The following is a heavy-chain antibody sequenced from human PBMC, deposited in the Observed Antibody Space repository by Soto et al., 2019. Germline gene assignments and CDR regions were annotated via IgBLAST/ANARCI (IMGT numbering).Heavy chain of an antibody. CDR1: GFTFSNYP. CDR3: AKRDYGDYGARD. J-gene: IGHJ4*02. Sequence: EVQLLESGGGLVQPGGSLRLSCAASGFTFSNYPMSWVLQAPGKGLFWVSGISGSGGSTYHADSVKGRLTIPRDNSKNTLYLQMNSLRAEDTAVYYCAKRDYGDYGARDWGQRTLVTVSS. CDR2: ISGSGGST. D-gene: IGHD4-17*01. V-gene: IGHV3-23*01.